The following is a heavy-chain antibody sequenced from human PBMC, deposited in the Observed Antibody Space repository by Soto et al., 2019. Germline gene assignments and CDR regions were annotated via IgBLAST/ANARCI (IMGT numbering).Heavy chain of an antibody. J-gene: IGHJ4*02. CDR2: IYYSGST. V-gene: IGHV4-39*01. D-gene: IGHD6-19*01. CDR3: ARQVSTGWLVYFDY. Sequence: SETLSLTCTVSGGSISSSSYYWGWIRQPPGKGLEWIGSIYYSGSTYYNPSPKSRVTISVDTSKNQFSLKLSSVTAADTAVYYCARQVSTGWLVYFDYWGQGTRVTVSS. CDR1: GGSISSSSYY.